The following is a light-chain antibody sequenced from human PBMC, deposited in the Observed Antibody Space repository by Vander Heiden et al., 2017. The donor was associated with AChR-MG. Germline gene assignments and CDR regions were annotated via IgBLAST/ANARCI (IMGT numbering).Light chain of an antibody. CDR3: PHYGSSSYT. CDR2: NTP. V-gene: IGKV3-20*01. CDR1: QSVTSIY. Sequence: EIVLTQSPGTLSLSPGERATLSCRASQSVTSIYFAWYQQKPGQPPRLHIYNTPSSATGITDSFSGSGSETDFTLTISRLEPEDFAVYYCPHYGSSSYTFGQGTKLEI. J-gene: IGKJ2*01.